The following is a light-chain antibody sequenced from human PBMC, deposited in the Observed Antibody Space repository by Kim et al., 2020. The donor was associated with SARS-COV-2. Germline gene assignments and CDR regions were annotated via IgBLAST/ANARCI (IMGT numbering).Light chain of an antibody. J-gene: IGKJ2*01. CDR3: QQRSNWPPYT. V-gene: IGKV3-11*01. Sequence: LCRGERDTPSGRASQGVSSYLAWYQQKPGQAPRLLIYDASNRATGIPARFSGSGSGTDFTLTISSLEPEDFAVYYCQQRSNWPPYTFGQGTKLEI. CDR2: DAS. CDR1: QGVSSY.